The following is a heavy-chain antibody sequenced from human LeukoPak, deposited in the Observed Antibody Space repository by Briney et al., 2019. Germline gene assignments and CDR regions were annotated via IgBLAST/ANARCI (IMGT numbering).Heavy chain of an antibody. V-gene: IGHV4-59*01. J-gene: IGHJ4*02. CDR1: GGSISSYY. D-gene: IGHD2-2*02. Sequence: SETLSLTCTVSGGSISSYYWSWIRQPPGKGLEWIGYIYYSGSTNYNPSLKSRVTISVDTSKNQFSLKLSSVTAADTAVYYCARGLPAIGYYFDYRGQGTLVTVSS. CDR2: IYYSGST. CDR3: ARGLPAIGYYFDY.